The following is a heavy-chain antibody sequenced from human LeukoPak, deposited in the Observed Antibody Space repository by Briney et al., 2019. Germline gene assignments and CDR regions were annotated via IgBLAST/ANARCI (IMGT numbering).Heavy chain of an antibody. CDR2: ISAYNGNT. CDR1: GYTFTSYG. CDR3: ARDRWCSSTSCYSVVYYYYYGMDV. D-gene: IGHD2-2*02. J-gene: IGHJ6*02. Sequence: ASVKVSCKASGYTFTSYGISWVRQAPGQGLEWMGWISAYNGNTNYAQKLQGRVTMTTDTSTSTAYMELRSLRSDDTAVYYCARDRWCSSTSCYSVVYYYYYGMDVWGQGTTVTVFS. V-gene: IGHV1-18*01.